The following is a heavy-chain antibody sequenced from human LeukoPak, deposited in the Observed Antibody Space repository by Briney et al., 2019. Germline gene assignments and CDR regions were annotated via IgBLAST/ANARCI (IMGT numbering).Heavy chain of an antibody. D-gene: IGHD6-19*01. J-gene: IGHJ4*02. CDR2: ISSTGGTI. CDR3: ARLNGWYYFDY. CDR1: GFTFSSYE. Sequence: PWGSLRLSCAASGFTFSSYEMNWVRQAPGKGLEWISYISSTGGTIYQADSVKGRFIISRDNAKNSLYLQMNSLRAEDTAVYYCARLNGWYYFDYWGQGTLVTVSS. V-gene: IGHV3-48*03.